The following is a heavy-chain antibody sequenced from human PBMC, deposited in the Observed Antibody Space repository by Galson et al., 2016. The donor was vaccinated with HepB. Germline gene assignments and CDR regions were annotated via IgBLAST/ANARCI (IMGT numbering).Heavy chain of an antibody. V-gene: IGHV4-31*03. Sequence: TLSLTCTVSGGSISSGGYYWSWIRQHPGKGLEWIGYIYHLGNTYFNPSLKSRVTMSIDASKNQFSLKLSSVTAADTAVYYCAGGVRKGLWGYYFDYWGRGTLVPISS. D-gene: IGHD5-18*01. CDR2: IYHLGNT. J-gene: IGHJ4*02. CDR3: AGGVRKGLWGYYFDY. CDR1: GGSISSGGYY.